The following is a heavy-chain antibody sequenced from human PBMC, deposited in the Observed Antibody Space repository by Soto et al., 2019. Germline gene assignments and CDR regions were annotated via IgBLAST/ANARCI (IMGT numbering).Heavy chain of an antibody. J-gene: IGHJ5*02. CDR3: AKIEMGWFAH. CDR2: ISGSGGHT. CDR1: GFSFFSYA. Sequence: GWSLRLSCTGSGFSFFSYAMSWFRQAPGKGLEWVSTISGSGGHTYYADSVKGRFVVSRDNDKNTVYLHMSSLTGEDTAVYFCAKIEMGWFAHWGQGTQVTVSS. V-gene: IGHV3-23*01. D-gene: IGHD2-8*01.